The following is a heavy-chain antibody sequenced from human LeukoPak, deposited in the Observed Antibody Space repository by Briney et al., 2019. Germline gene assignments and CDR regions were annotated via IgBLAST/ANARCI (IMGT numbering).Heavy chain of an antibody. CDR1: GGSFSGYY. D-gene: IGHD2-15*01. Sequence: SETLSLTCAVYGGSFSGYYWSWLRQPPGKGQEWIGEINHSGSTNYNPSLKSRVTISVDTSKNQFSLKLSSLTAADTAVYYCARGDRYCSGGSCYSGEYYYMDVWGKGTTVTVSS. CDR2: INHSGST. J-gene: IGHJ6*03. CDR3: ARGDRYCSGGSCYSGEYYYMDV. V-gene: IGHV4-34*01.